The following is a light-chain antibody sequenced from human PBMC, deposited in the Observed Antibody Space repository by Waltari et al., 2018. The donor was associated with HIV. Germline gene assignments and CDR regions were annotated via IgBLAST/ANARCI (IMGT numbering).Light chain of an antibody. J-gene: IGLJ2*01. CDR3: NCRGNSGNQVL. CDR2: GKD. CDR1: SRRNNY. Sequence: SSELTQDPAVSVALGQKVMITCQGDSRRNNYASWYQEKPGQAPVLVFYGKDGRPSGIPDRFSGSSSGNTASLTITGAQAEDEADYYCNCRGNSGNQVLFGGGTQLTVL. V-gene: IGLV3-19*01.